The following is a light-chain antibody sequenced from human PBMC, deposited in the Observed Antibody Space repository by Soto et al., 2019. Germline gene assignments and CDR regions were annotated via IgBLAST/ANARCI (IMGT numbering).Light chain of an antibody. CDR1: STDGGGYNY. Sequence: QSVLAQPSSVSGSPGQSSTISCTGTSTDGGGYNYVSWYQHHPGKGPKLIIYEVSNRPSGVSDRFSGSKSGNTASLIISNLEAEDESDYYCGSYTSTDTPFVFGTGTKVTVL. CDR2: EVS. V-gene: IGLV2-14*01. CDR3: GSYTSTDTPFV. J-gene: IGLJ1*01.